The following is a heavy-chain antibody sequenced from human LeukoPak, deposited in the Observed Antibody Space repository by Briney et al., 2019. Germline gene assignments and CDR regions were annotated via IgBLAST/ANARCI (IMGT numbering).Heavy chain of an antibody. Sequence: PGGSLRLSCAASGFTFSSYSMNWVRQAPGKGLEWVSSISSSSSYIYYADSVKGRFTISRDNAKNSLYLQMNSLRAEDTAVYYCARDDLGYSKRNLYCWGQGTLVTVSS. J-gene: IGHJ4*02. D-gene: IGHD6-13*01. CDR3: ARDDLGYSKRNLYC. CDR2: ISSSSSYI. CDR1: GFTFSSYS. V-gene: IGHV3-21*01.